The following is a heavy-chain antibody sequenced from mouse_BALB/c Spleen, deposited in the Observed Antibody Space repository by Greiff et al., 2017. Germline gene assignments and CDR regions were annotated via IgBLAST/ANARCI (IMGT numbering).Heavy chain of an antibody. CDR1: GYTFTSYN. J-gene: IGHJ4*01. CDR3: VRGNSGYYAMDY. Sequence: QVQLQQPGAELVKPGASVKMSCKASGYTFTSYNMHWVKQTPGQGLEWIGAIYPGNGDTSYNQKFKGKATLTADKSSSTAYMQLSSLTSEDSAVYYCVRGNSGYYAMDYWGQGTSVTVSS. D-gene: IGHD2-1*01. CDR2: IYPGNGDT. V-gene: IGHV1-12*01.